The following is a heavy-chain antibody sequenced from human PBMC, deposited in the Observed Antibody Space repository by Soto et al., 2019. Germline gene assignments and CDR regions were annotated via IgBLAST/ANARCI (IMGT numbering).Heavy chain of an antibody. D-gene: IGHD3-10*01. CDR3: ARGSPMYYNRVDC. V-gene: IGHV1-18*04. Sequence: ASVNVSCKASGYTFTSYGISWVRQAPGQGLELMGWISAYNGNTNYAQKLQGRVTMTTDTSKSTAYMELRSLRSDYTAVYYCARGSPMYYNRVDCCGQRTLVTVSS. CDR1: GYTFTSYG. CDR2: ISAYNGNT. J-gene: IGHJ4*01.